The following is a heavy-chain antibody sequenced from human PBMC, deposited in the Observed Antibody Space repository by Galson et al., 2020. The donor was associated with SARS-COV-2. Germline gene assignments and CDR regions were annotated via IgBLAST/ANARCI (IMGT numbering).Heavy chain of an antibody. J-gene: IGHJ3*02. CDR3: AHRRGGFNRNAFDI. CDR2: IYWDDDK. Sequence: SGPTLVKPTQTLTLTCTFSGFLLSTSGVGVGWIRQPPGKALEWLALIYWDDDKRYSPSLKSRLTITKDTSKNQVVLTMTNMDPVDTATYYCAHRRGGFNRNAFDIWGQGTMVTGSS. V-gene: IGHV2-5*02. CDR1: GFLLSTSGVG.